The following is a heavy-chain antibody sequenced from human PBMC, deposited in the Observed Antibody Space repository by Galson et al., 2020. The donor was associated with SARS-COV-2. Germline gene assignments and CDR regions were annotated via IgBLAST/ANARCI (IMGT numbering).Heavy chain of an antibody. Sequence: SQTLSLTCTVSGGSISSSSSYWGWIRHPPGKGLEWIGCIHYSGSTSYKPSLKGRVTISVDTSTNQFSLKLTSVTAADTAVYYCAKDPYSSGCYRSWGQGTLATVSS. CDR1: GGSISSSSSY. D-gene: IGHD6-19*01. CDR3: AKDPYSSGCYRS. J-gene: IGHJ5*02. CDR2: IHYSGST. V-gene: IGHV4-39*07.